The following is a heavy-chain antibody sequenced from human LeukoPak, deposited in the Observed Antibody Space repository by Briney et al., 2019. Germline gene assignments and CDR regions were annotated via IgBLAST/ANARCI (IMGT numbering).Heavy chain of an antibody. D-gene: IGHD6-19*01. Sequence: EASVKVSCKASGGTFSSYAISWVRQAPGQGLEWMGWINPNSGGTNYAQKFQGRVTMTRDTSISTAYMELSRLRSDDTAVYYCARDAYSSGWFASSPAFDIWGQGTMVTVSS. CDR1: GGTFSSYA. CDR2: INPNSGGT. J-gene: IGHJ3*02. CDR3: ARDAYSSGWFASSPAFDI. V-gene: IGHV1-2*02.